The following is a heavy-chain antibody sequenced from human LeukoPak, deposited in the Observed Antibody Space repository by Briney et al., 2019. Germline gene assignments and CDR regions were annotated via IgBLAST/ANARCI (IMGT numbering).Heavy chain of an antibody. V-gene: IGHV3-23*01. J-gene: IGHJ6*02. CDR2: ISGSGGST. CDR1: GFTFSSYA. CDR3: AKDQKKGYYYYGMDV. Sequence: GGSLRLSCAASGFTFSSYAMSWVRRAPGKGLEWVSAISGSGGSTYYADSVKGRFTISRDNSKNTLYLQMNSLRAEDTAVYYCAKDQKKGYYYYGMDVWGQGTTVTVSS.